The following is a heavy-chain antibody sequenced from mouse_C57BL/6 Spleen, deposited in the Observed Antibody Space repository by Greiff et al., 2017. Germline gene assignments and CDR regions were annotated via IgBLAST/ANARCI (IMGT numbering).Heavy chain of an antibody. CDR2: INPSSGYT. J-gene: IGHJ4*01. CDR1: GYTFTSYT. Sequence: QVQLQQSGAELARPGASVKMSCKASGYTFTSYTMHWVKQRPGQGLEWIGYINPSSGYTKYNQKFKDKATLTADKSSITAYMQLSSLTSEDSAVYYCARSDDYDVSYYAMDYWGQGTSVTVSS. D-gene: IGHD2-4*01. CDR3: ARSDDYDVSYYAMDY. V-gene: IGHV1-4*01.